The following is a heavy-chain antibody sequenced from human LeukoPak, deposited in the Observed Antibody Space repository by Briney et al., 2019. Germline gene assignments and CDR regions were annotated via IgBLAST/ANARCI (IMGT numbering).Heavy chain of an antibody. CDR2: ISGSSSDT. CDR3: AVGRLRLGDQYYFDY. D-gene: IGHD3-16*01. J-gene: IGHJ4*02. CDR1: GFTFSNYA. Sequence: GGSLRLSCAASGFTFSNYAMSWVRQAPGKGLEWVSAISGSSSDTYYADSVKGRFTISRDNSKNTLYLQMNSLRAEDTAVYYCAVGRLRLGDQYYFDYWGQGTLVTVSS. V-gene: IGHV3-23*01.